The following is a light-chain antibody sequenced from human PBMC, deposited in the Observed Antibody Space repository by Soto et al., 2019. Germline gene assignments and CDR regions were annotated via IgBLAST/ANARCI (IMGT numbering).Light chain of an antibody. CDR1: STDLVTYNR. J-gene: IGLJ1*01. CDR3: SLYTSENTYV. Sequence: QSALTQPPSVSGSPGHSVTISCTGTSTDLVTYNRVSWYQQPPGTAPKLIVYEASNRPSGVPDRFSGSKSGNTASLTISGLQAADEADYYCSLYTSENTYVFGTGTKVTVL. CDR2: EAS. V-gene: IGLV2-18*01.